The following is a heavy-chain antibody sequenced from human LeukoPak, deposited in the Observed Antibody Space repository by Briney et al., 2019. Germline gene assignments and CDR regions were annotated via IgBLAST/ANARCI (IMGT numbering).Heavy chain of an antibody. CDR3: TTGPKPPDRDY. J-gene: IGHJ4*02. Sequence: GGSLRLSCAASGFTFSTYAMSWVRQAAGKGLEWVSLISGSGGGTYYADSVKGRFTISRDNSKNTLYLQLNSLRVEDTAVYYCTTGPKPPDRDYWGQGALVTVSS. D-gene: IGHD3-22*01. CDR2: ISGSGGGT. CDR1: GFTFSTYA. V-gene: IGHV3-23*01.